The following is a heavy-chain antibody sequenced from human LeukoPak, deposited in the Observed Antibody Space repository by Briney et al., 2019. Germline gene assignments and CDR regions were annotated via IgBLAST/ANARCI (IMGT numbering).Heavy chain of an antibody. CDR1: GFTFSSYE. CDR2: ISSSGSTI. V-gene: IGHV3-48*03. Sequence: PGGSLRLSCAASGFTFSSYEMNWVRQAPGKGLEWDSYISSSGSTIYYADSVKGRFTISRDNAKNSLYLQMNSLRAEDTAVYYCARGLNPTYYYDSSGLDYWGQGTLVTVSS. J-gene: IGHJ4*02. CDR3: ARGLNPTYYYDSSGLDY. D-gene: IGHD3-22*01.